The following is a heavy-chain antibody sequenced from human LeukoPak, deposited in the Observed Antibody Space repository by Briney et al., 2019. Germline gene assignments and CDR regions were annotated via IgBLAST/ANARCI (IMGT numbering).Heavy chain of an antibody. V-gene: IGHV1-46*01. CDR1: GYTFTSYY. CDR3: ARFIPCGGDCYYFDY. Sequence: GASVKVSCKASGYTFTSYYMHWVRQAPGQGLEWMGIINPSGGSTSYAQKFQGRVTMTRDTSTSTVYMELSSLRSEDTAVYYCARFIPCGGDCYYFDYWGRGVLVTVSS. CDR2: INPSGGST. D-gene: IGHD2-21*02. J-gene: IGHJ4*02.